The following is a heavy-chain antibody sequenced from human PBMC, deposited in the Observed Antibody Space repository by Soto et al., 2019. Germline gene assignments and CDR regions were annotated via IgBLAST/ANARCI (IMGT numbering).Heavy chain of an antibody. V-gene: IGHV4-59*02. D-gene: IGHD6-6*01. CDR1: GGSVSSYY. CDR3: ARWEIAAHNSVYFDY. J-gene: IGHJ4*02. CDR2: IYYSGST. Sequence: PSETLSLTCTVSGGSVSSYYWSWIRQPPGKGLEWIGYIYYSGSTNYNPSLKSRVTISVDTSKNQFSLKLSSVTAADTAVYYCARWEIAAHNSVYFDYWGQGTLVTVPP.